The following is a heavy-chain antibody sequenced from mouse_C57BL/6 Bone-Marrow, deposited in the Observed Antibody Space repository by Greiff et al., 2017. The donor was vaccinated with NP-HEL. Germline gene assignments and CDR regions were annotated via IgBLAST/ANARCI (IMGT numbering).Heavy chain of an antibody. J-gene: IGHJ2*01. CDR3: AREDYYGSNGFDY. D-gene: IGHD1-1*01. V-gene: IGHV1-7*01. CDR2: INPSSGYT. CDR1: GYTFTSYW. Sequence: VQLQQSGAELAKPGASVKLSCKASGYTFTSYWMHWVKQRPGQGLEWIGYINPSSGYTKYNQKFKDKATLTADTSSSTAYMQLSSLTYEDSAVYYGAREDYYGSNGFDYWGRGTALTVSS.